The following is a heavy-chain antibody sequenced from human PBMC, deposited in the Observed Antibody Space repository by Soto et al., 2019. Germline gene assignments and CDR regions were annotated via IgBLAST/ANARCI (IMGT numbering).Heavy chain of an antibody. V-gene: IGHV1-18*01. CDR2: ISAYNGNT. Sequence: ASVKVSCKAAGSTFTSYDINWVRRALGQGLEWMGWISAYNGNTNYAQKLQGRVTMTTDTSTSTAYMELRSLRSDDTAVYYCARDALPKLVTMVRGVFSGRRNWFDPWGQGTLVTESS. CDR1: GSTFTSYD. J-gene: IGHJ5*02. D-gene: IGHD3-10*01. CDR3: ARDALPKLVTMVRGVFSGRRNWFDP.